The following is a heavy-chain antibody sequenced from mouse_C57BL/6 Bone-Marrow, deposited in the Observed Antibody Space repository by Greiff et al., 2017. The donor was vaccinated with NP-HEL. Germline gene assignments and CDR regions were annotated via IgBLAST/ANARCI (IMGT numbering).Heavy chain of an antibody. D-gene: IGHD2-13*01. Sequence: MLVESGGGLVKPGGSLKLSCAASGFTFSSYAMSWVRQTPEKRLEWVAPISDGGSYTYYPANVKGRFTISRDNAKNNLYLQMSHLKSEDTAMYYCARGDYLYAMDYGGQGTSVTVSS. CDR3: ARGDYLYAMDY. CDR1: GFTFSSYA. V-gene: IGHV5-4*03. CDR2: ISDGGSYT. J-gene: IGHJ4*01.